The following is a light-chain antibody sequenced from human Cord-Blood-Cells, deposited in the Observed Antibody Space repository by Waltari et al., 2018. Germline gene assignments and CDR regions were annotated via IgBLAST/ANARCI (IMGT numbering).Light chain of an antibody. J-gene: IGKJ5*01. CDR3: HHYGSSPPIT. CDR2: GAS. V-gene: IGKV3-20*01. Sequence: EIVLTQSPGTLSLSPGERATLSCRASQSVSSSYLAWYQQKPGQAPRLLIYGASSRATCIPDRFSVSGSGTYFTLTISRLEPEDCAVYYCHHYGSSPPITCGQGTRLEIK. CDR1: QSVSSSY.